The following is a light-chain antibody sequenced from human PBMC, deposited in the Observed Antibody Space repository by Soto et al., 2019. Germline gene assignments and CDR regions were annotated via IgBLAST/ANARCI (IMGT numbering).Light chain of an antibody. CDR2: DAS. V-gene: IGKV3-11*01. Sequence: EVVLTQSPATLSLSPGATATLSCGASQSVSSSLAWYQQKPGQAPRLLIYDASSRATGIPARFSGSGSGTDFALTISSLEPEDVAVYYCHHRGNGITFGQGTRLEIK. J-gene: IGKJ5*01. CDR3: HHRGNGIT. CDR1: QSVSSS.